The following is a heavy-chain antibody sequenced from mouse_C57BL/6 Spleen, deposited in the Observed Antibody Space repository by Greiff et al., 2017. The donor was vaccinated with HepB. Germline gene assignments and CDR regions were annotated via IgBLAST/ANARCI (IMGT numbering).Heavy chain of an antibody. J-gene: IGHJ3*01. CDR3: ARRGLYYDYDRGFAY. D-gene: IGHD2-4*01. V-gene: IGHV1-26*01. CDR1: GYTFTDYY. Sequence: EVQLQQSGPELVKPGASVKISCKASGYTFTDYYMNWVKQSHGKSLEWIGDINPNNGGTSYNQKFKGKATLTVDKSSSTAYMELRSLTSEESAVYYWARRGLYYDYDRGFAYWGQGTLVTVSA. CDR2: INPNNGGT.